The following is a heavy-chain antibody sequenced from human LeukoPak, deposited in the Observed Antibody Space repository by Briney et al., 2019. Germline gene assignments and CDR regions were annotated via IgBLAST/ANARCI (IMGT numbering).Heavy chain of an antibody. CDR1: GGSISSGGYY. Sequence: PSETLSLTCTVSGGSISSGGYYWSWIRQHPGKGLEWIGYIYYSGSTYYSPSLKSRVTISVDTSKNQFSLKLSSVTAADTAVYYCASTLWFGEADAFDIWGQGTMVTVSS. J-gene: IGHJ3*02. V-gene: IGHV4-31*03. CDR3: ASTLWFGEADAFDI. CDR2: IYYSGST. D-gene: IGHD3-10*01.